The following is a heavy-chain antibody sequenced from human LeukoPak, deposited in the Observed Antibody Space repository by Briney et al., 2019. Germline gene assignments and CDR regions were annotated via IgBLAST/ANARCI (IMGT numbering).Heavy chain of an antibody. D-gene: IGHD3-22*01. CDR1: GFTFSSYS. J-gene: IGHJ4*02. V-gene: IGHV3-48*01. CDR2: LSSSSSTI. CDR3: ARDANHYYDSSGYCDY. Sequence: GGSLRLSCAASGFTFSSYSMNWVRQAPGKGLEWVSYLSSSSSTIYYADSVKGRFTISRDIAKNSLYLQMNSMRAEDTAVYYCARDANHYYDSSGYCDYWGQGTLVTVSS.